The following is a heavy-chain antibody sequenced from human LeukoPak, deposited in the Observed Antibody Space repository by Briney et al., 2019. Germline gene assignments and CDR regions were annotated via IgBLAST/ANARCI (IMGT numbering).Heavy chain of an antibody. V-gene: IGHV3-48*01. Sequence: GGSLRLSCAASGFTFSSYGMHWVRQAPGKGLEWLSYISGDSRTIYYPDSVKGRFTISRDNAKNSLYLQLISLRAEDTAVYYCARDRHSSVDYWGQGTLVTVSS. D-gene: IGHD3-22*01. CDR2: ISGDSRTI. J-gene: IGHJ4*02. CDR3: ARDRHSSVDY. CDR1: GFTFSSYG.